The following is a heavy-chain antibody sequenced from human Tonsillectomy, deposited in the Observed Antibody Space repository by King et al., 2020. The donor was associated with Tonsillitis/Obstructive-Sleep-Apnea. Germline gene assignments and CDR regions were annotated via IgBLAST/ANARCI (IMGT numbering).Heavy chain of an antibody. V-gene: IGHV3-9*01. CDR3: AKDRYSSSWYYVDY. CDR2: ITWNSGSI. D-gene: IGHD6-13*01. CDR1: GLTFDDYA. J-gene: IGHJ4*01. Sequence: VQLVESGGGLVQPGRSLRLSCAASGLTFDDYAMHWVRQVPGKGLEWVSGITWNSGSIGYADSVKGRFTISRDNAMNSLYLQMNSLRAEDTALYYCAKDRYSSSWYYVDYWGQGTLVTVSS.